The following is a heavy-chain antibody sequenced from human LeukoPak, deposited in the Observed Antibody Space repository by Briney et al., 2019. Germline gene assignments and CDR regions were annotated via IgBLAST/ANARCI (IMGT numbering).Heavy chain of an antibody. Sequence: GRSLRLSCAASGFTFSSYGMHWVRQAPGKGLEWVAVISYDGSNKYYADSVKGRFTISRDNSKNRLYLQMNSLRAEDTAVYYCAKDALPAGFRVDPRMANWGQGTLVTVSS. CDR2: ISYDGSNK. CDR3: AKDALPAGFRVDPRMAN. V-gene: IGHV3-30*18. D-gene: IGHD2-2*01. J-gene: IGHJ4*02. CDR1: GFTFSSYG.